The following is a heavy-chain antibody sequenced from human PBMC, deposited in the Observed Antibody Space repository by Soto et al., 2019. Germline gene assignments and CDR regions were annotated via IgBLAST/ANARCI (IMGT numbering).Heavy chain of an antibody. J-gene: IGHJ4*02. V-gene: IGHV1-2*04. Sequence: ASVKVSCKASGYTFTGYYMHWVRQAPGQGLEWMGWINPNSGGTNYAQKFQGWVTMTRDTTISTAYMELSRLRSDDTAVYYCARSQGSYLVSSDYWGQGPLVTVSS. CDR1: GYTFTGYY. D-gene: IGHD3-10*01. CDR3: ARSQGSYLVSSDY. CDR2: INPNSGGT.